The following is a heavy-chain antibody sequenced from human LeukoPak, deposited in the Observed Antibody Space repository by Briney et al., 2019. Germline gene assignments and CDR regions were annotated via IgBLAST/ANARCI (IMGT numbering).Heavy chain of an antibody. CDR1: GFTVSGNY. Sequence: GGSLRLSCAASGFTVSGNYMSWVRQAPGKGLEWVSVLHSGGVTFYADSVKGRFTISRDNSKNTLYLQMNSLRAEDTAVYYCARGALRNGYNLDYCGQGTQVTVSS. CDR2: LHSGGVT. CDR3: ARGALRNGYNLDY. V-gene: IGHV3-53*01. J-gene: IGHJ4*02. D-gene: IGHD5-24*01.